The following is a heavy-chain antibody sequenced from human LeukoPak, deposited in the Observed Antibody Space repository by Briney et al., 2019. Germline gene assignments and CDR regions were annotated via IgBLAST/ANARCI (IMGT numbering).Heavy chain of an antibody. J-gene: IGHJ5*02. CDR1: GYTFTGYY. CDR2: INPNSGGT. D-gene: IGHD2-21*02. Sequence: ASVKVSCKASGYTFTGYYMHWVRQAPGQGLEWMGRINPNSGGTNYAQKFQGRVTMTRDTSISTAYMELSRLRSDDTAVYYCARDGSAYCGGDCYWGPENWFDPWGQGTLVTVSS. V-gene: IGHV1-2*06. CDR3: ARDGSAYCGGDCYWGPENWFDP.